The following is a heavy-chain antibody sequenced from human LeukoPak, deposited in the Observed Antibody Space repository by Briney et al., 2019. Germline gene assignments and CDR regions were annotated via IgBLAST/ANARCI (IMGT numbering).Heavy chain of an antibody. D-gene: IGHD1-26*01. CDR2: IGGGGDST. Sequence: PGGSVRLSCSASGFTFRSYTMHWVRQAPGKGLEYVSSIGGGGDSTYYAESVKGRFTVSRDNAKNTLFLQMSSLKPEDTAVYYCVKDRSGTYSFDSWGQGTLVTVSS. J-gene: IGHJ4*02. CDR3: VKDRSGTYSFDS. CDR1: GFTFRSYT. V-gene: IGHV3-64D*06.